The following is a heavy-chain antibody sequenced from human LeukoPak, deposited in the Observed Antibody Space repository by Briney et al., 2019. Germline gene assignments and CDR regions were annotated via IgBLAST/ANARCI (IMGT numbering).Heavy chain of an antibody. CDR3: AREVADYGGYYYYHYMDV. CDR1: GYSINSGYY. D-gene: IGHD4-23*01. V-gene: IGHV4-4*07. Sequence: SETLSLTCTVSGYSINSGYYWSWIRQPAGKGLEWIGRIYTSGSNNYNPSLKSRVTMSVDTSKNQFSLKLSSVTAADTAMYYCAREVADYGGYYYYHYMDVWGKGTTVTISS. CDR2: IYTSGSN. J-gene: IGHJ6*03.